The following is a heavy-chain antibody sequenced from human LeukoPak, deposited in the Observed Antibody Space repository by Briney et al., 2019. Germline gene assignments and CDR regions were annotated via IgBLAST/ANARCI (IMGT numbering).Heavy chain of an antibody. CDR3: ARRPTPGSSWYY. CDR1: GFTVSSNY. V-gene: IGHV3-53*01. D-gene: IGHD6-13*01. J-gene: IGHJ4*02. Sequence: GGSLRLSCAASGFTVSSNYMSWVRQAPGKGLEWVSGIYSGGSTYYADSVKGRFTISRDNSKNTLYLQMNSLRAEDTAVYYCARRPTPGSSWYYWGQGTLVTVSS. CDR2: IYSGGST.